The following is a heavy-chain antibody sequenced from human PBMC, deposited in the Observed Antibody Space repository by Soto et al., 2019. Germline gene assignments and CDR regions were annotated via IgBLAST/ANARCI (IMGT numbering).Heavy chain of an antibody. Sequence: SETLSLTCTVSGVSISSGDYYWSWIRQPPGKGLEWIGYIYYSGSTYYNPSLKSRVTISVDTSKNQFSLKLSSVTAADTAVYYCASATLWYYGMDVWGQGTTVTVS. J-gene: IGHJ6*02. V-gene: IGHV4-30-4*01. D-gene: IGHD6-25*01. CDR1: GVSISSGDYY. CDR3: ASATLWYYGMDV. CDR2: IYYSGST.